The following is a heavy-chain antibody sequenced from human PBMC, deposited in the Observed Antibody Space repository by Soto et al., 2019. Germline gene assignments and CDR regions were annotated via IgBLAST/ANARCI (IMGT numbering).Heavy chain of an antibody. J-gene: IGHJ6*02. Sequence: QVQLQESGPGLVKPSETLSLTCTVSGGSISSYYWSWIRQPPGKGLEWIGYIYYSGSTNYNHSLKRRVTISVNTSKNQFSLKLSSVTDADTAVYYCARGKGGFLPSYYYGMDVWGQGTTVTVSS. CDR2: IYYSGST. V-gene: IGHV4-59*01. D-gene: IGHD1-26*01. CDR3: ARGKGGFLPSYYYGMDV. CDR1: GGSISSYY.